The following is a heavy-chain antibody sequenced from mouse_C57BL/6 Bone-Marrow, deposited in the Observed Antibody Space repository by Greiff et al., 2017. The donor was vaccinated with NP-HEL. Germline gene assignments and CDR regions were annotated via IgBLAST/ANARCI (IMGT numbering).Heavy chain of an antibody. CDR1: GFTFSSYA. CDR2: ISDGGSYT. V-gene: IGHV5-4*01. Sequence: EVQGVESGGGLVKPGGSLKLSCAASGFTFSSYAMSWVRQTPDKRLEWVATISDGGSYTYYPDNVKGRFTISRDNAKNNLYLQMSHLKSEDTAMYYCAREGGYPYYFDYWGQGTTLTVSS. J-gene: IGHJ2*01. D-gene: IGHD2-2*01. CDR3: AREGGYPYYFDY.